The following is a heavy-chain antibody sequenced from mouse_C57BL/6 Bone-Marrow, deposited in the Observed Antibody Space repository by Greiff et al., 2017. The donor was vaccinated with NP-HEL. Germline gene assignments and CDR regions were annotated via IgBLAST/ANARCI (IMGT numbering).Heavy chain of an antibody. CDR3: ARSNYYGSSFAY. CDR1: GYTFTSYW. J-gene: IGHJ3*01. V-gene: IGHV1-55*01. D-gene: IGHD1-1*01. Sequence: QVQLKQPGAELVKPGASVKMSCKASGYTFTSYWITWVKQRPGQGLEWIGDIYPGSGSTNYNEKFKSKATLTVDTSSSTAYMQLRSLTSEDSAVYYCARSNYYGSSFAYWGQGTLVTVSA. CDR2: IYPGSGST.